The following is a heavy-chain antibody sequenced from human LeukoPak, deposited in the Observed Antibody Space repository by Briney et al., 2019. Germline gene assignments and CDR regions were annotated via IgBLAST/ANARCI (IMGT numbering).Heavy chain of an antibody. CDR1: GFTFSIYA. CDR3: VKDLSVAGGIENFDY. CDR2: ISGSGGST. V-gene: IGHV3-23*01. D-gene: IGHD6-19*01. Sequence: PGGSLRLSCAASGFTFSIYAMSWVRQAPGKGLEWVSGISGSGGSTYYADSVKGRFTISRDNSKNTLYLQMNSLRAEDTAVYYCVKDLSVAGGIENFDYWGQGTLVTVSS. J-gene: IGHJ4*02.